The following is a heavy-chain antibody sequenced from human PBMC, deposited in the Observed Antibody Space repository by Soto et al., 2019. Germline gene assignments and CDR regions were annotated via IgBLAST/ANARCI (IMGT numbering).Heavy chain of an antibody. CDR2: LKSDGSGT. CDR3: VRGDGDYYDGNGYLGRH. J-gene: IGHJ4*02. V-gene: IGHV3-74*03. D-gene: IGHD3-22*01. CDR1: GFTFSNYW. Sequence: EVQLVESGGGLVQPGGSLRLSCAVSGFTFSNYWMHWVRQAPGKGLVWVSRLKSDGSGTMYADSVQGRLTLSRDNAKNTLDLQMNSLRAEDTAVYYCVRGDGDYYDGNGYLGRHWGQGTLVTGSS.